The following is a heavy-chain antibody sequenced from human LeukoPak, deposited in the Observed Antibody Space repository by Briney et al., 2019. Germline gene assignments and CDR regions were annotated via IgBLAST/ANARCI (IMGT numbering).Heavy chain of an antibody. D-gene: IGHD3-10*01. J-gene: IGHJ5*02. CDR3: ARQGLYYYGSGSYSLTVNWFDP. CDR1: GYSFTSYW. CDR2: IDPSDSYT. Sequence: GESLKISCKGSGYSFTSYWISWVRQMPGKGLEWMGRIDPSDSYTNYSPSFQGHVTISADKSISTAYLQWSSLKASDTAMYYCARQGLYYYGSGSYSLTVNWFDPWGQGTLVTVSS. V-gene: IGHV5-10-1*01.